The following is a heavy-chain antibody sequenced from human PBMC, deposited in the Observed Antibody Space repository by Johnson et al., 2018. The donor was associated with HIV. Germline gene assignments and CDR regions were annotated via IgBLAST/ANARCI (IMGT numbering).Heavy chain of an antibody. Sequence: VQLVESGGGLVQPGGSLRLSCAASGFTFSSYAMSWVRQAPGKGLEWVSAISGSGGSTYYADSVKGRFTISRDNSKNTLYLHMNSLRAEDTAVYYCAKDLSDSMGYHDSFEIWGQGTMVTVSS. V-gene: IGHV3-23*04. CDR2: ISGSGGST. J-gene: IGHJ3*02. D-gene: IGHD3-22*01. CDR3: AKDLSDSMGYHDSFEI. CDR1: GFTFSSYA.